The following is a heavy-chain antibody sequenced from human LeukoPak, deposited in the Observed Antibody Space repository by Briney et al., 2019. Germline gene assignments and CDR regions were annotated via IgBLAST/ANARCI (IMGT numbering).Heavy chain of an antibody. Sequence: GGSLRLSCAASGFTLSSYWMHWVRQAPGKGLLWVSRINSDVSTTTYADSVKGRFTVSRDSAKNTLYLQMNSLRAEDTAVYYCARGPFAYSSPAAAFDIWGQGTMVTVSS. D-gene: IGHD6-13*01. CDR2: INSDVSTT. V-gene: IGHV3-74*01. J-gene: IGHJ3*02. CDR1: GFTLSSYW. CDR3: ARGPFAYSSPAAAFDI.